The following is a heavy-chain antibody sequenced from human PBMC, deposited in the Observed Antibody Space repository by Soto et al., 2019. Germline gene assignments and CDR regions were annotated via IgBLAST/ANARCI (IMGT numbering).Heavy chain of an antibody. J-gene: IGHJ6*02. CDR2: IWFDGSKK. Sequence: QMQLVESGGGVVQPGRSLRLSCAASGFTFRSYGINWVRQAPGKGLEWVSLIWFDGSKKYYVDSVKGRFAVSRDNSKNTLYLQMNSLRFEDTAVYYCARDRLVPYGYGMDVWGQGTTVTVSS. CDR1: GFTFRSYG. V-gene: IGHV3-33*01. D-gene: IGHD2-2*01. CDR3: ARDRLVPYGYGMDV.